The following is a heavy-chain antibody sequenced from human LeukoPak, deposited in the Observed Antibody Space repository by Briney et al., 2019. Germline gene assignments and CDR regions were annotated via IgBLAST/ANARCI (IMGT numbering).Heavy chain of an antibody. CDR1: GFTFSSYG. J-gene: IGHJ4*02. CDR2: ISYDGSNK. Sequence: GGSPRLSCAASGFTFSSYGMHWVRQAPGKGLEWVAVISYDGSNKYYADSVKGRFTISRDNSKNTLYLQMNSLRAEDTAVYYCAKGDSSGYYPYPFDYWGQGTLVTVSS. V-gene: IGHV3-30*18. D-gene: IGHD3-22*01. CDR3: AKGDSSGYYPYPFDY.